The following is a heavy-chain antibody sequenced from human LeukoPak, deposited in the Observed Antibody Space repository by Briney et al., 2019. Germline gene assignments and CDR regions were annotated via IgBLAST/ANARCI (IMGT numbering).Heavy chain of an antibody. CDR1: GGSISSYS. Sequence: SETLSLTCTVSGGSISSYSWGWIRQPPGKGLEWIGYIYYSGSTYYNPSLKSRVTISVDRSKNQFSLKVTSVTAADTAVYYCARYSSTWPYWYFDLWGRGTLVTVSS. V-gene: IGHV4-59*04. CDR2: IYYSGST. D-gene: IGHD6-13*01. CDR3: ARYSSTWPYWYFDL. J-gene: IGHJ2*01.